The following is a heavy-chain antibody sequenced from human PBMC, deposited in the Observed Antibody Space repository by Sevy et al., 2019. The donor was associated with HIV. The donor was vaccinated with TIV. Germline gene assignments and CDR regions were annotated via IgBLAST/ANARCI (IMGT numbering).Heavy chain of an antibody. CDR3: ARPVDDSGSYFRGMDV. CDR2: IYSGGST. CDR1: GLTVSRKY. Sequence: GGSLRLSCAASGLTVSRKYMSWVRQAPGKGLEWDSVIYSGGSTYYADSVKGRFTISRDNSKNTMYLQMNSLRVEDTAVYYCARPVDDSGSYFRGMDVWGRGTTVTVSS. V-gene: IGHV3-53*01. D-gene: IGHD1-26*01. J-gene: IGHJ6*02.